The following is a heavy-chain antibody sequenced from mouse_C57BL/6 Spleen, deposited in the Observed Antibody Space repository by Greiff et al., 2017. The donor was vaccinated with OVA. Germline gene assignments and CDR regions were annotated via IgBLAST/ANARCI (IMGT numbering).Heavy chain of an antibody. Sequence: VQLQQSGPELVKPGASVKISCKASGYAFSSSWMNWVKQRPGKGLEWIGRIYPGDGDTNYNGKFKGKATLTADKSSSTAYMQLSSLTSEDSAVYFCARKAQARAMDYWGQGTSVTVSS. J-gene: IGHJ4*01. CDR2: IYPGDGDT. D-gene: IGHD3-2*02. V-gene: IGHV1-82*01. CDR1: GYAFSSSW. CDR3: ARKAQARAMDY.